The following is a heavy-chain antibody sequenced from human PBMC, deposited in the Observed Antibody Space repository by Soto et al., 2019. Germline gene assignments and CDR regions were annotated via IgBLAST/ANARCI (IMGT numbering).Heavy chain of an antibody. J-gene: IGHJ4*02. CDR2: IYYSGST. D-gene: IGHD3-3*01. Sequence: PSETLSLTCTVSGGSISSSSYYWGWIRQPPGKGLEWIGSIYYSGSTYYNPSLKSRVTISVDTSKNQFSLKLSSVTAADTAVYYCARHQDDFWSRYYNYWGQGTVPSVTS. CDR3: ARHQDDFWSRYYNY. CDR1: GGSISSSSYY. V-gene: IGHV4-39*01.